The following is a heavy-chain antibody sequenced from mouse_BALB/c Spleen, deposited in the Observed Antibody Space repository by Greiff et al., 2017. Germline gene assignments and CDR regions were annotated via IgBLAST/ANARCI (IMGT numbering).Heavy chain of an antibody. Sequence: LQQPGSELVRPGASVKLSCKASGYTFTSYWMHWVKQRPGQGLEWIGNIYPGSGSTNYDEKFKSKATLTVDTSSSTAYMQLSSLTSEDSAVYYCTRETTAYYFDYWGQGTTLTVSS. CDR1: GYTFTSYW. D-gene: IGHD1-2*01. J-gene: IGHJ2*01. CDR3: TRETTAYYFDY. CDR2: IYPGSGST. V-gene: IGHV1S22*01.